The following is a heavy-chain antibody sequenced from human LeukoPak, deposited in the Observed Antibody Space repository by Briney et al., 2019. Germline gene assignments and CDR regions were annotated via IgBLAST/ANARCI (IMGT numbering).Heavy chain of an antibody. J-gene: IGHJ4*02. V-gene: IGHV4-59*08. D-gene: IGHD4-17*01. CDR1: GGPIKSHY. CDR3: ARLCQVTTCAKFEY. Sequence: SETLSLTCTVSGGPIKSHYWNWIRQPPGKGLEWIGYVSYSGSTNYNPSLKSRVSISVDTSKNQFSLKLRSVTAADTAVYYCARLCQVTTCAKFEYWGQGILVTVSS. CDR2: VSYSGST.